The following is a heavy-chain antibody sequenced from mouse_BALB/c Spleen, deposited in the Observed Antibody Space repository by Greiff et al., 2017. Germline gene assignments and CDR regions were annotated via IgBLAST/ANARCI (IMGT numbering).Heavy chain of an antibody. V-gene: IGHV5-6-5*01. D-gene: IGHD1-1*01. J-gene: IGHJ3*01. CDR1: GFTFSSYA. Sequence: EVQLVESGGGLVKPGGSLKLSCAASGFTFSSYAMSWVRQTPEKRLEWVASISSGGSTYYPDSVKGRFTISRDNARNILYLQMSSLRSEDTAMYYYARGDYLAWFAYWGQGTLVTVSA. CDR3: ARGDYLAWFAY. CDR2: ISSGGST.